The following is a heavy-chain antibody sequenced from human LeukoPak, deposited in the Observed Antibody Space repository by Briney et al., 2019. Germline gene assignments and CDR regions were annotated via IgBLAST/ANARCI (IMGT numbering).Heavy chain of an antibody. CDR3: ARVSDYYGSGSYPALDY. Sequence: ASVKVSCKASGYTFTGYYMHWVRQAPGQGLEWMGWINPNSGGTNYAQKFQGRVTMTRDTSISTAYMELSRLRSDDTAVYYCARVSDYYGSGSYPALDYWGQGTLVTVSS. V-gene: IGHV1-2*02. J-gene: IGHJ4*02. CDR2: INPNSGGT. CDR1: GYTFTGYY. D-gene: IGHD3-10*01.